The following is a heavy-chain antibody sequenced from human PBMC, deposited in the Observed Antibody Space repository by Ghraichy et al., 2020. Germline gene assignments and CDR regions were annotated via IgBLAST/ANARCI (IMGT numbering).Heavy chain of an antibody. J-gene: IGHJ2*01. V-gene: IGHV4-59*01. D-gene: IGHD5-24*01. CDR3: ARGDGYKGDWYFDL. Sequence: SETLSLTCTVSGGSISSYYWSWIRQPPGKGLEWIGYIYYSGSTNYNPSLKSRVTISVDTSKNQFSLKLSSVTAADTAVYYCARGDGYKGDWYFDLWGRGTLVTVSS. CDR2: IYYSGST. CDR1: GGSISSYY.